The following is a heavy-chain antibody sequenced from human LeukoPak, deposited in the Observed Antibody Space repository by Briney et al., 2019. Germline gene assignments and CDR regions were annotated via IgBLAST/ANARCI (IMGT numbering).Heavy chain of an antibody. V-gene: IGHV1-18*01. CDR3: ARVGDSSGYYTPRGYFDY. CDR2: ISAYNGNT. Sequence: RGASVKVSCKASGYTFTSYAISWVRQAPGQGLEWMGWISAYNGNTNYAQKLQGRVTVTTDTSTSTAYIELRNLRSDDTAVYYCARVGDSSGYYTPRGYFDYWGQGTLVTVSS. D-gene: IGHD3-22*01. CDR1: GYTFTSYA. J-gene: IGHJ4*02.